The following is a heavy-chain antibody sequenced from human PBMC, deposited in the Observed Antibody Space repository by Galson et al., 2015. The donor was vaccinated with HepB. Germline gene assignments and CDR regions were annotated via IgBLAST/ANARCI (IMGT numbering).Heavy chain of an antibody. CDR3: VKAPWPRGNY. CDR1: GFTFSAYG. J-gene: IGHJ4*02. Sequence: SLRLSCAGSGFTFSAYGMNWVRQAPGKGLEWIAYITTNSDYNDYADSVKGLFTVSRDNAKSSLYLQMDSLRDEDSDVYSCVKAPWPRGNYWGQGTLVIVSS. D-gene: IGHD3-10*01. CDR2: ITTNSDYN. V-gene: IGHV3-21*05.